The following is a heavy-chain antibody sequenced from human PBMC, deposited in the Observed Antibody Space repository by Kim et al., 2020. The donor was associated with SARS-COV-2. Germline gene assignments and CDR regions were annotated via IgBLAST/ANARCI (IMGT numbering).Heavy chain of an antibody. D-gene: IGHD6-13*01. Sequence: YAQKFPGRVTIPADESTSTAYMELSRLRSEDTAVYYCATAAGFYFYYGMDVWGQGTTVTVSS. J-gene: IGHJ6*02. V-gene: IGHV1-69*01. CDR3: ATAAGFYFYYGMDV.